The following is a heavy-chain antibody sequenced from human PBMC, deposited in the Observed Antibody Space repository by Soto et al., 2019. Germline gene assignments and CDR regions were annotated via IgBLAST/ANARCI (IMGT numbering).Heavy chain of an antibody. Sequence: GESLKISCKGSGYSFASYWIGWVRQMPGKGLEWMGIIFPGDSDTRYSPSFQGQVTISADKSTSTAYLQWNSLKAPDTAMYYCAKARVRDYYYYMDVWGKGTTVTVSS. CDR3: AKARVRDYYYYMDV. CDR2: IFPGDSDT. CDR1: GYSFASYW. V-gene: IGHV5-51*01. D-gene: IGHD5-18*01. J-gene: IGHJ6*03.